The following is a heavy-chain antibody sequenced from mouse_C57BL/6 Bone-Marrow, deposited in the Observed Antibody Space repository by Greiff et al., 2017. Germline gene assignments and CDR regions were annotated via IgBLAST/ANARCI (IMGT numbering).Heavy chain of an antibody. Sequence: VQLQQSGAELVRPGASVKLSCTASGFNIKDDYMHWVKQRPEQGLEWIGRIDPENGDTEYASKFQGKATITADTSSNTAYLQLSSLTSEDTAVYYCTTGGGSSLFDYWGQGTTLTVSS. D-gene: IGHD1-1*01. J-gene: IGHJ2*01. CDR2: IDPENGDT. V-gene: IGHV14-4*01. CDR1: GFNIKDDY. CDR3: TTGGGSSLFDY.